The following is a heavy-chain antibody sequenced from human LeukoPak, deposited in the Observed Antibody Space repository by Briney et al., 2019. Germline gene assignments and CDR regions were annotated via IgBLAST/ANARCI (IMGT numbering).Heavy chain of an antibody. J-gene: IGHJ4*02. Sequence: PGGSLRLSCAASGFTFSSYAMSWVRQAPGKGLEWVSAISGSGGSTYYADSVKGRSTISRDNSKNTLYLQMNSLRAEDTAVYYCAKVTALVKGFDYWGQGTLVTVSS. D-gene: IGHD6-13*01. CDR3: AKVTALVKGFDY. CDR2: ISGSGGST. CDR1: GFTFSSYA. V-gene: IGHV3-23*01.